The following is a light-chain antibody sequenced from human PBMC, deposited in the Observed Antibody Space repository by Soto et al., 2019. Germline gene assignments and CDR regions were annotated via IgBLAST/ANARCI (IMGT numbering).Light chain of an antibody. CDR3: QQYGRSAFRYT. J-gene: IGKJ2*01. Sequence: VLTQSPGPLSLSPGESASLSCRSIQRVPLNFLAWYQQKPGQAPRLLIYGASTRAAGVPDRFSGSGSGTDFTLTIIGLEPEDFAVYYSQQYGRSAFRYTFGQRTKV. CDR2: GAS. V-gene: IGKV3-20*01. CDR1: QRVPLNF.